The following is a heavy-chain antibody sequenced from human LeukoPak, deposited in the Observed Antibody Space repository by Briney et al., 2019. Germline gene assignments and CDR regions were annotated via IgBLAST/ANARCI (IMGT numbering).Heavy chain of an antibody. V-gene: IGHV3-66*04. Sequence: GGSLRLSCAASGFTVSSNYMSWVRQAPGKGLEWVSVIYSGGSTYYADSVKGRFTISRDNAKNSLYLQMNSLRAEDTAVFYCAGLDYGSGSYYDDYWGQGTLVTVSS. CDR3: AGLDYGSGSYYDDY. CDR1: GFTVSSNY. D-gene: IGHD3-10*01. J-gene: IGHJ4*02. CDR2: IYSGGST.